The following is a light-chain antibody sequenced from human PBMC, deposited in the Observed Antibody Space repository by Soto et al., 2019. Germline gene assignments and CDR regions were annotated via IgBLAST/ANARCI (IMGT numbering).Light chain of an antibody. CDR3: CSYAGTYTDV. CDR1: RSDVGSYNL. CDR2: EGS. V-gene: IGLV2-23*01. J-gene: IGLJ1*01. Sequence: QSALTQPASVSGSPGQSITVSCTGTRSDVGSYNLVSWFQQHPGKAPKLIIYEGSKRPSGVSNRFSGSKSDNTASLTISGLQAEDEADYYCCSYAGTYTDVFGTGTKVTVL.